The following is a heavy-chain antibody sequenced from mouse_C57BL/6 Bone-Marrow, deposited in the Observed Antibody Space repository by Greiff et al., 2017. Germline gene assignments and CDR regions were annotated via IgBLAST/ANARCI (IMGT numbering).Heavy chain of an antibody. CDR1: GFTFSDYG. CDR2: ISSGSSTI. D-gene: IGHD1-1*01. Sequence: EVQGVESGGGLVKPGGSLKLSCAASGFTFSDYGMHWVRQAPEKGLEWVAYISSGSSTIYYADTVKGRFTISRDNAKNTLFLQMTSLRSEDTAMYYCARTLYGSTLCYFDYWGQGTTLTVSS. J-gene: IGHJ2*01. CDR3: ARTLYGSTLCYFDY. V-gene: IGHV5-17*01.